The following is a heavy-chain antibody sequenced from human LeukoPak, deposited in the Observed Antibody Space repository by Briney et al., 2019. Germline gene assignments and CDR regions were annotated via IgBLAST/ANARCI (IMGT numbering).Heavy chain of an antibody. J-gene: IGHJ4*02. CDR3: ARASGSYYFDY. CDR1: GYTFTGYY. CDR2: INPNSGGT. V-gene: IGHV1-2*02. Sequence: ASVKVSFKASGYTFTGYYMHWVRQAPGQGLEWMGWINPNSGGTNYAQKFQGRVTMTGDTSISTAYMELSRLRSDDTAVYYCARASGSYYFDYWGQGTLVTVSS. D-gene: IGHD1-26*01.